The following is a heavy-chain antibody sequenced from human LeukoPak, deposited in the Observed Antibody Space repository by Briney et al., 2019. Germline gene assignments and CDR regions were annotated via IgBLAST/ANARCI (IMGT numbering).Heavy chain of an antibody. CDR1: GYTFTGYY. CDR2: INPNSGGT. Sequence: ASVKVSCKASGYTFTGYYMHWVRQAPGQGLEWMGWINPNSGGTNYAQKFQGRVTMTTDTSTSTAYMELRSLRSDDTAVYYCAGGSAGFGELHYWGQGTLVTVSS. D-gene: IGHD3-10*01. CDR3: AGGSAGFGELHY. J-gene: IGHJ4*02. V-gene: IGHV1-2*02.